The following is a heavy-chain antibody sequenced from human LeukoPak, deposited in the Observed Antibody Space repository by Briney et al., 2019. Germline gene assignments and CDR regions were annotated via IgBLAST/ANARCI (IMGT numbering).Heavy chain of an antibody. V-gene: IGHV3-23*01. Sequence: GGSLRLSCVASGFTFSSYGMSWVRQAPGKGLEWVSGFGGGGGPTYYADSVKGRFTISRDNSKNTLYLQMNSLRAEDTAVYYCATLVGANPFDYWGQGTLVTVSS. CDR3: ATLVGANPFDY. D-gene: IGHD1-26*01. CDR1: GFTFSSYG. CDR2: FGGGGGPT. J-gene: IGHJ4*02.